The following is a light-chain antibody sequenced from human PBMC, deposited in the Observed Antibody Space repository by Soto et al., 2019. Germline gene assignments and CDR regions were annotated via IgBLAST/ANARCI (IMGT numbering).Light chain of an antibody. Sequence: EIVLTQSPVTLSLSPGERATLSCRATQSVSNSLAWYQQKPGQPPRRLISDASSRATGIPARFGGSGSGTDFTLTISSLEPEDFAVYYCQQRTVWPRIFPFGPGTKVDI. CDR2: DAS. J-gene: IGKJ3*01. CDR1: QSVSNS. V-gene: IGKV3-11*01. CDR3: QQRTVWPRIFP.